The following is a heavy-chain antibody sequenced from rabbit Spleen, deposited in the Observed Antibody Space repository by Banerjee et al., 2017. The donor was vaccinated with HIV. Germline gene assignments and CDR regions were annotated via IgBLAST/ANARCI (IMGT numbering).Heavy chain of an antibody. J-gene: IGHJ4*01. CDR1: GFDFSNYG. D-gene: IGHD4-1*01. CDR2: IDPLFGST. CDR3: VREVAAKFNL. Sequence: QEQLVESGGGLVQPGGSLKLSCKASGFDFSNYGVSWVRQAPGKGLEWIGYIDPLFGSTYYANWVNGRFTISSHNAQNTLYLQLSSLTAADTATYFCVREVAAKFNLWGPGPWSPS. V-gene: IGHV1S47*01.